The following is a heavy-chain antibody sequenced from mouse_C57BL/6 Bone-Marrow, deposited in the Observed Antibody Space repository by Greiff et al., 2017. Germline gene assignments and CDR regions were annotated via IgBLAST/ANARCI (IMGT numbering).Heavy chain of an antibody. CDR2: ISDGGSYT. CDR1: GFTFSSYA. CDR3: ARAGTDY. V-gene: IGHV5-4*03. D-gene: IGHD4-1*01. Sequence: EVNVVESGGGLVKPGGSLKLSCAASGFTFSSYAMSWVRQTPEKSLEWVATISDGGSYTYYPDNVKCRFTISSDNAKNNLYLQMGHLTSEDTAMYYCARAGTDYWGQGTTLTVSS. J-gene: IGHJ2*01.